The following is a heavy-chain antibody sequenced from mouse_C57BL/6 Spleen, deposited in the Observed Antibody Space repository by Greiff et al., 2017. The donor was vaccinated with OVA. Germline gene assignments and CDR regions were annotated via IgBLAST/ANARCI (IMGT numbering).Heavy chain of an antibody. CDR2: IYPGSGST. Sequence: QVHVKQPGAELVKPGASVKMSCKASGYTFTSYWITWVKQRPGQGLEWIGDIYPGSGSTNYNEKFKSKATLTVDTSSSTAYMQLSSLTSEDSAVYYCARAATMPYYFDYWGQGTTLTVSS. CDR1: GYTFTSYW. V-gene: IGHV1-55*01. CDR3: ARAATMPYYFDY. D-gene: IGHD2-1*01. J-gene: IGHJ2*01.